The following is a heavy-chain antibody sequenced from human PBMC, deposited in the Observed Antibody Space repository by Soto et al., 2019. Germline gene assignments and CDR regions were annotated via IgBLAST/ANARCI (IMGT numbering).Heavy chain of an antibody. J-gene: IGHJ4*02. CDR3: ARAPNVGAAAGLDY. V-gene: IGHV3-30-3*01. Sequence: QVQLVESGGGVVQPGRSLRLSCAASGFTFSSYAMHWVRQAPGKGLEWVAVISYDGSNKYYADSVKGRFTISRDNSKNTLYLQMNSLRAEDTVVYYCARAPNVGAAAGLDYGSQGTLVTVSS. D-gene: IGHD6-13*01. CDR2: ISYDGSNK. CDR1: GFTFSSYA.